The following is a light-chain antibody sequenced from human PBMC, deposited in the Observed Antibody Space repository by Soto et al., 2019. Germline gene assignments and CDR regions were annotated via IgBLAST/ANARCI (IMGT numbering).Light chain of an antibody. CDR1: SSNIGTYT. CDR3: ESWFDSLGGLYV. V-gene: IGLV1-44*01. Sequence: QSVLTQPPSASGTPGQRVTISCSGSSSNIGTYTVNWYQQLPGTAPKLLIYNNDQRPSGVPDRFSGFKYGTAASLAISGLQSEDEAVYYCESWFDSLGGLYVFGTATKVTVL. J-gene: IGLJ1*01. CDR2: NND.